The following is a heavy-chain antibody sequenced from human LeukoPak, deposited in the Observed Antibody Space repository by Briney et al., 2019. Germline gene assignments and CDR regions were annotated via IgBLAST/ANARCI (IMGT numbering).Heavy chain of an antibody. CDR3: ATAPLLSDYYYYMDV. Sequence: GGSLRLSCAASGFSFDDYGMSWVRQAPGKGLEWVSRINSDGSSTSYADSVKGRFTISRDNAKNTLYLQMNSLRAEDTAVYYCATAPLLSDYYYYMDVWGKGTTVTISS. D-gene: IGHD2-15*01. J-gene: IGHJ6*03. CDR1: GFSFDDYG. CDR2: INSDGSST. V-gene: IGHV3-74*01.